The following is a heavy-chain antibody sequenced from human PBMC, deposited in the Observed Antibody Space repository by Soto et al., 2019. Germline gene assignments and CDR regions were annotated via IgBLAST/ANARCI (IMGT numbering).Heavy chain of an antibody. V-gene: IGHV1-69*13. D-gene: IGHD6-19*01. Sequence: ASVKVSCKASGGTFSSCAISWVRQAPGQGLEWMGGIIPIFGTANYAQKFQGRVTITADESTSTAYMELSSLRSEDTAVYYCARGGIAVAGTYPAYFEYWGQGALVTVSS. J-gene: IGHJ4*02. CDR3: ARGGIAVAGTYPAYFEY. CDR2: IIPIFGTA. CDR1: GGTFSSCA.